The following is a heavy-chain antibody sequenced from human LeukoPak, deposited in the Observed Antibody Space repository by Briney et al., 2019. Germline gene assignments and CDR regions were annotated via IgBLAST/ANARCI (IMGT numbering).Heavy chain of an antibody. V-gene: IGHV3-74*01. CDR2: INTDGSST. CDR1: GFTFSRYW. J-gene: IGHJ3*01. Sequence: PGGSLRLSCAASGFTFSRYWMHWVRQAPGKGLVWVSRINTDGSSTSYADSVKGRFTISRDNSKNTVFLQMNSLRAEDTAVYYCAKIYDSSAVDAFAFWGQGTMVTVSS. D-gene: IGHD3-22*01. CDR3: AKIYDSSAVDAFAF.